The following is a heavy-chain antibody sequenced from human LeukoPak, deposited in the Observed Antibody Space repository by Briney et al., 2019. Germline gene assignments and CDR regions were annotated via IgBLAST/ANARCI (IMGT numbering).Heavy chain of an antibody. D-gene: IGHD1-1*01. CDR1: GYRFSISG. V-gene: IGHV1-18*01. J-gene: IGHJ3*02. Sequence: VASVTVSYTGSGYRFSISGITWVRQGPGQGTGGVGWISTFNANTRYAQNFQRRVTLPTDTSTNTARLELTSLRSDDTAIYYCARVRDSDNWWGAFDIWGQGTMVTVSS. CDR3: ARVRDSDNWWGAFDI. CDR2: ISTFNANT.